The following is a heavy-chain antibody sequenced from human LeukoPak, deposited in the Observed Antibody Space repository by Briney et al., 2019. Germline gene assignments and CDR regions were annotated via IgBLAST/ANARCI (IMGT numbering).Heavy chain of an antibody. D-gene: IGHD3-22*01. V-gene: IGHV1-46*01. Sequence: ASVKVSCKASGYTFASYYMHWVRQAPGQGLEWMGMINPSRGDAIYAQRFQDRVTMTRDMSTTTVYMDLSSLRSEDTAVYYCARDGETYYYDSSGYPYYLAYWGQGTLVTVSS. CDR3: ARDGETYYYDSSGYPYYLAY. CDR2: INPSRGDA. J-gene: IGHJ4*02. CDR1: GYTFASYY.